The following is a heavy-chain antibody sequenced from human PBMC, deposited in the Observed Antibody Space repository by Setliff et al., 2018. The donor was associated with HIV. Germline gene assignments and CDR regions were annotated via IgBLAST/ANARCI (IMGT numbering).Heavy chain of an antibody. V-gene: IGHV4-39*07. D-gene: IGHD6-13*01. CDR1: GGSISSGTHY. J-gene: IGHJ3*02. CDR3: ATTAAAGVRGNAFDI. CDR2: FYYSGTI. Sequence: SETLSLTCSVSGGSISSGTHYWGWIRQPPGKGLEWIGSFYYSGTIYYKPSLKSRVTISVDTSKNQFSLKLSSVTAADTAVYYCATTAAAGVRGNAFDIWGQGTMVTV.